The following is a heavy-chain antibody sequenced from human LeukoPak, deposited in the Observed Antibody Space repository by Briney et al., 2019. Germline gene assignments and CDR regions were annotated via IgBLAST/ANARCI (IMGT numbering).Heavy chain of an antibody. CDR1: GYSFNAYA. CDR2: IKEDGSER. CDR3: ARDLGYCSGGSCYYYYYGMDV. Sequence: GGSLRLSCAASGYSFNAYAMSWVRQAPGKGLEWVASIKEDGSERQYVDSVKGRFTISRDNSKNTLYLQMNSLRAEDTAVYYCARDLGYCSGGSCYYYYYGMDVWGQGTTVTVSS. D-gene: IGHD2-15*01. J-gene: IGHJ6*02. V-gene: IGHV3-7*01.